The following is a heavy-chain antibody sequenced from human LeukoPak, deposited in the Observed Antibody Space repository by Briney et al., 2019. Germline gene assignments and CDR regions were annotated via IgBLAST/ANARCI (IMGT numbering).Heavy chain of an antibody. V-gene: IGHV3-30*04. D-gene: IGHD6-6*01. CDR2: ISYDGSNK. CDR3: ARLDSSSGAFDI. CDR1: GFTFSSYA. J-gene: IGHJ3*02. Sequence: GGSLRLSCAASGFTFSSYAMHWVRQAPGKGLEWVALISYDGSNKYYADSVKGRFTISRDNAKNTLYLQMNSLRAEDTAVYYCARLDSSSGAFDIWGQGTMVTVSS.